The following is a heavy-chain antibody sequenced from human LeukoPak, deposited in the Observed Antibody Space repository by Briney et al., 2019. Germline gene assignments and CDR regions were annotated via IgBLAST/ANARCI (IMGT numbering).Heavy chain of an antibody. CDR2: ISGSGGST. CDR1: GFSLGDHA. V-gene: IGHV3-23*01. J-gene: IGHJ4*02. CDR3: AKDRGYCTSTTCYALHYFDY. D-gene: IGHD2-2*01. Sequence: GGSLRLSCTASGFSLGDHAMSWVRQAPGKGLEWVSIISGSGGSTYYADSVKGRFTISRDNSKNTLCLQMNSLRAEDTAVYYCAKDRGYCTSTTCYALHYFDYWGQGTLVTISS.